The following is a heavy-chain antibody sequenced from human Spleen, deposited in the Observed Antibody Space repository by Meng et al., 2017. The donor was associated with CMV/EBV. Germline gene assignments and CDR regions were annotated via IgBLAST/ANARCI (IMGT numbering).Heavy chain of an antibody. J-gene: IGHJ6*02. D-gene: IGHD6-13*01. Sequence: SETLSLTCTVSSGSISSGAHYWNWIRQHPGKGLEWIGYIYYRGTTYYNPSLQSRVTISVDTSKSQFSLRLTSVTAADTAVYYCARDSSLYYYGMDVWGQGTTVTVSS. CDR3: ARDSSLYYYGMDV. CDR1: SGSISSGAHY. CDR2: IYYRGTT. V-gene: IGHV4-31*03.